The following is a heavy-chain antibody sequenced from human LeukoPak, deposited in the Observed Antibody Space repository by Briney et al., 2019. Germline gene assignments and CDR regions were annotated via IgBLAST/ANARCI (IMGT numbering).Heavy chain of an antibody. Sequence: PGGSLRLSCVASGFTFSSYSMTWVRQTPGQGLEWVAGISGSGDFTYYADSVKGRFTISRDNSKNTLYLQMNSLRAEDTAVYYCAKDYNSAWPGAEYFQHWGQGILVTVAS. V-gene: IGHV3-23*01. J-gene: IGHJ1*01. D-gene: IGHD2/OR15-2a*01. CDR1: GFTFSSYS. CDR2: ISGSGDFT. CDR3: AKDYNSAWPGAEYFQH.